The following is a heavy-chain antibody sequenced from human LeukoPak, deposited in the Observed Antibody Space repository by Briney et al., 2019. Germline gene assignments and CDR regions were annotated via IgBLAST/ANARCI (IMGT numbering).Heavy chain of an antibody. CDR1: GFTFSSYS. CDR3: ARVADGWYGYYYYYMDV. D-gene: IGHD6-19*01. Sequence: GGSLRLSYAASGFTFSSYSMNWVRQAPGKGLEWVSSISSSSSYIYYADSVKGRFTISRDNAKNSLYLQMNSLRAEDTAVYYCARVADGWYGYYYYYMDVWGKGTTVTVSS. V-gene: IGHV3-21*01. CDR2: ISSSSSYI. J-gene: IGHJ6*03.